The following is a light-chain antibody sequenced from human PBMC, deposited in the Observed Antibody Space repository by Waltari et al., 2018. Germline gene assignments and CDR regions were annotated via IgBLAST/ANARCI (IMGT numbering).Light chain of an antibody. CDR2: GAS. Sequence: EIVMTQSPATLSVSPGERATLSCRASQSVSSNLAWYQQKPGQAPRLLIYGASTRATGIPARFSGSGSGTEFTLTISSLQSEDFAVYYCQQYGSSLPYTFGQGTKLEIK. CDR1: QSVSSN. V-gene: IGKV3-15*01. J-gene: IGKJ2*01. CDR3: QQYGSSLPYT.